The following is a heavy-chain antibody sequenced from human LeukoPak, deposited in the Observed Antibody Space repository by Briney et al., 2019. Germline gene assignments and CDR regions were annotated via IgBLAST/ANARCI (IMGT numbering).Heavy chain of an antibody. D-gene: IGHD6-13*01. V-gene: IGHV4-34*01. CDR2: INHSGST. Sequence: PSETLSLTCAVYGGSFSGYYWSWIRQPPGKGLEWIGEINHSGSTNYNPSLKSRVTISVDTSKNQFSLKLSSVTAADTAVYYCARDSSSWYSHDYWGQGTLVTVSS. CDR3: ARDSSSWYSHDY. J-gene: IGHJ4*02. CDR1: GGSFSGYY.